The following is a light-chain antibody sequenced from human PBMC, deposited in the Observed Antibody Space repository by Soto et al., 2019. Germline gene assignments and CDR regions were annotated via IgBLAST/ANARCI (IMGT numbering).Light chain of an antibody. J-gene: IGLJ2*01. Sequence: ALTQPASVSGSPGQSITISCTGSSSDVGSYNSVSWYQQHPGKAPQLMIYDVSNRPSGVSNRFSGSKSGNTASLTISGLQAEDEADYYCSLYITSSTAVVFGGGTKLTVL. CDR1: SSDVGSYNS. CDR2: DVS. V-gene: IGLV2-14*03. CDR3: SLYITSSTAVV.